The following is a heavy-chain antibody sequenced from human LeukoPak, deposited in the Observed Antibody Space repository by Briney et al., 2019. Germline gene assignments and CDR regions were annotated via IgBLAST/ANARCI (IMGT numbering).Heavy chain of an antibody. V-gene: IGHV3-21*01. CDR2: T. CDR3: ARDSNPYCSGGSCTAFDI. Sequence: GGSLRLSCAASGFIFSSYNLNWVRQAPGKGLEWVSSTKGRFTISRDNARNSLYLQMNSLRAEDTAMYFCARDSNPYCSGGSCTAFDIWGQGTMVTVSS. J-gene: IGHJ3*02. D-gene: IGHD2-15*01. CDR1: GFIFSSYN.